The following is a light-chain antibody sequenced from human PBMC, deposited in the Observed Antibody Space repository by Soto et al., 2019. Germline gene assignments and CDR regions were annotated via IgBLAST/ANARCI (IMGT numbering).Light chain of an antibody. V-gene: IGLV2-14*01. CDR1: SSDFGGYSY. Sequence: QSVLTQPASVSGSPGQSITISCTGTSSDFGGYSYVSWYQHYPGKAPKLMIYEVSYRPSGVSNRFSGSKSANAASLTISGLQAEDEADYYCSSYTSSSTLLFGGGTKLTVL. J-gene: IGLJ2*01. CDR2: EVS. CDR3: SSYTSSSTLL.